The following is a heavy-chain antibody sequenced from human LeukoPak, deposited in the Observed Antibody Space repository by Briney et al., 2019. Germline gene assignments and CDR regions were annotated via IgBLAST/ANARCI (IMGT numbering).Heavy chain of an antibody. D-gene: IGHD3-16*01. CDR3: ARRRMINDGFDP. V-gene: IGHV4-39*01. J-gene: IGHJ5*02. CDR1: GDSIFSGSHY. CDR2: IYYSGST. Sequence: SETLSLTCIVSGDSIFSGSHYCDWIRQPPGKGLEWIGSIYYSGSTHYSPSLKSRVTISVDTSKNQFSLKLRSVTAADTAVYYCARRRMINDGFDPWGQGTLVTVST.